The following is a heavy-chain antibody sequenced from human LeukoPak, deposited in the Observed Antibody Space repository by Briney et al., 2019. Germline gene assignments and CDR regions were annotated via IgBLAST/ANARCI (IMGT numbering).Heavy chain of an antibody. D-gene: IGHD6-19*01. CDR3: AKPISGGLAVTADWFHP. CDR2: INANSGTT. Sequence: GGSLRLSCAASGFAFSVYAMSWHRQPPGKGLEWVSTINANSGTTSYAASVRGRFTISRDNSKNALYLQLNTLRADDTATYYCAKPISGGLAVTADWFHPWGQGTLVVVSS. CDR1: GFAFSVYA. V-gene: IGHV3-23*01. J-gene: IGHJ5*01.